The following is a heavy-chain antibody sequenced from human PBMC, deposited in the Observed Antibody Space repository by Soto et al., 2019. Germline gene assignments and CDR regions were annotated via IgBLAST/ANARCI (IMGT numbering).Heavy chain of an antibody. D-gene: IGHD1-1*01. CDR3: AKLGWNENYFDY. CDR2: ISGSGGST. CDR1: GFTFSSYA. J-gene: IGHJ4*02. Sequence: TGGSLRLSCAASGFTFSSYAMSWVRQAPGKGLEWVSAISGSGGSTYYADSVKGRFTISRDNSKNTLYLQMNSLRAEDTAVYYCAKLGWNENYFDYWGQGTLVTVSS. V-gene: IGHV3-23*01.